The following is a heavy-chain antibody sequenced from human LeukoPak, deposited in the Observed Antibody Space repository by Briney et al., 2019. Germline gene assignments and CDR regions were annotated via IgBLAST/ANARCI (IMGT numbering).Heavy chain of an antibody. CDR2: ISSSGSTI. J-gene: IGHJ4*02. CDR3: ARDLYLAHYYDSSGYKGGLDY. Sequence: GGSLRLSCAASGFTFSDYYMSWIRQAPGKGLEWVSYISSSGSTIYYADSVKGRFTISRDNAKNSLYLQMNSLRAEDTAVYYCARDLYLAHYYDSSGYKGGLDYWGQGTLVTVSS. CDR1: GFTFSDYY. V-gene: IGHV3-11*01. D-gene: IGHD3-22*01.